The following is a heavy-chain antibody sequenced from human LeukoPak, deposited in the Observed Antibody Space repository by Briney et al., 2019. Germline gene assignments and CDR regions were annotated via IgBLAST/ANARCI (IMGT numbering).Heavy chain of an antibody. CDR2: ISDSGGTT. CDR3: AKARSSNWYLFDP. Sequence: GGSLRLSCETSGLIVSSNYMHWVRQAPGKGLEWVSTISDSGGTTYYADSVKGRFTISRDNSKNTLYLQMNSLRAEDTAIYYCAKARSSNWYLFDPWGQGTLATVSS. V-gene: IGHV3-23*01. J-gene: IGHJ5*02. D-gene: IGHD6-13*01. CDR1: GLIVSSNY.